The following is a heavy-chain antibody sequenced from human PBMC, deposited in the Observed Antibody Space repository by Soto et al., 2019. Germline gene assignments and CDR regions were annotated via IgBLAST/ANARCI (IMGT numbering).Heavy chain of an antibody. J-gene: IGHJ6*02. CDR2: LYYGGST. V-gene: IGHV3-66*01. Sequence: GGSLRLSCAAFGFTVSSNYMSWVRQAPGKGLEWVSVLYYGGSTYYADSVKGRFTISRDNSKNTLYLQMNSLRAEDTAVYYCAIGLAKYLHLGAFYIWGLGTTVTVSS. CDR3: AIGLAKYLHLGAFYI. D-gene: IGHD3-3*01. CDR1: GFTVSSNY.